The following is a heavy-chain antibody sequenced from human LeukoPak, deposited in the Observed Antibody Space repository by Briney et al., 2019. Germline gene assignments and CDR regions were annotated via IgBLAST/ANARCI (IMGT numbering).Heavy chain of an antibody. CDR2: VRYDGNNP. J-gene: IGHJ4*02. CDR1: GFTFGSYG. Sequence: GGSLRLSCAASGFTFGSYGMHWVRQAPGKGLDWVAFVRYDGNNPYYSASVKGRFTISRDNSKNTVLLQMNNLRLEDAAVYYCANQQLWLIYWGQGTLVTASS. D-gene: IGHD5-18*01. V-gene: IGHV3-30*02. CDR3: ANQQLWLIY.